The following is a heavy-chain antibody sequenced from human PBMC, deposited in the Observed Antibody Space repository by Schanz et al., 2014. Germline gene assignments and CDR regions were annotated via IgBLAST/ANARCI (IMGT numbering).Heavy chain of an antibody. CDR2: INVGNGNT. CDR1: GYSFISHA. CDR3: ARSGSSNWYCFDY. Sequence: QVQLVQSGAEVKKPGASVKVSCKASGYSFISHAIHWVRQAPGQGLEWMGWINVGNGNTRYSQKFQGRVTITRDTLASTAYMEVSSLRSEDTAVYYCARSGSSNWYCFDYWGQGTLVTVSS. D-gene: IGHD6-13*01. V-gene: IGHV1-3*01. J-gene: IGHJ4*02.